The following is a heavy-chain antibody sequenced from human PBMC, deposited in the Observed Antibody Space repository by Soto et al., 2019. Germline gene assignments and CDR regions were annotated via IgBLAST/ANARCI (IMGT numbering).Heavy chain of an antibody. D-gene: IGHD3-22*01. CDR3: ASEYYYDSSGYYYRSFDY. Sequence: SETLSLTXTVSGGSISSGGYYWSWIRQHPGKGLEWIGYIYYSGSTYYNPSLKSRVTISVDTSKNQFSLKLSSVTAADTAVYYCASEYYYDSSGYYYRSFDYWGQGTLVTVSS. CDR2: IYYSGST. V-gene: IGHV4-31*02. CDR1: GGSISSGGYY. J-gene: IGHJ4*02.